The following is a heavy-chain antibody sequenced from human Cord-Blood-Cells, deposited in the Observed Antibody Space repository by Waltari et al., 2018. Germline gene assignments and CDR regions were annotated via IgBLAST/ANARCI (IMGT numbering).Heavy chain of an antibody. CDR3: ARGVDTIFGVVIIYYFDY. J-gene: IGHJ4*02. CDR2: INHSGST. D-gene: IGHD3-3*01. CDR1: GGSFSGYY. V-gene: IGHV4-34*01. Sequence: QVQLQQWGAGLLKPSETLSLTCAVYGGSFSGYYWCWIRQPPGKGLEWIGEINHSGSTNYNPSLKSRVTISVDTSKNQFSLKLSSVTAADTAVYYCARGVDTIFGVVIIYYFDYWGQGTLVTVSS.